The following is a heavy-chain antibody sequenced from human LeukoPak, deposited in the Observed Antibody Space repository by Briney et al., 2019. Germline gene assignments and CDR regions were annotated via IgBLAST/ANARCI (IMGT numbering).Heavy chain of an antibody. V-gene: IGHV3-15*01. D-gene: IGHD3-22*01. CDR1: GFTFSNAW. J-gene: IGHJ4*02. Sequence: GGSLRLSCAASGFTFSNAWMSWVRQAPGKGLEWVGRIKSKTDGGTTDYAAPVKGRFTISRDDSKNTLFLQMNSLQTEDTAVYYCTTSLSSGYYIDYWGQGTLVTVSS. CDR2: IKSKTDGGTT. CDR3: TTSLSSGYYIDY.